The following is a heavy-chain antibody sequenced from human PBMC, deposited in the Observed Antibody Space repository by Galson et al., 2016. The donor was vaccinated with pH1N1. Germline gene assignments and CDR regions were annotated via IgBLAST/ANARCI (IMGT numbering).Heavy chain of an antibody. V-gene: IGHV3-48*03. D-gene: IGHD3-9*01. CDR1: GFTFSSYE. CDR2: ISSSGSTI. J-gene: IGHJ4*02. Sequence: SLRLSCAASGFTFSSYEMNWVRQAPGKGLEWVSYISSSGSTIYCADSVKGRFTISRDNAKNSLYLQMNSLRAEDTAVYYCARACAVRYFDWLSSRPSRFDVWGQGTLVTVSS. CDR3: ARACAVRYFDWLSSRPSRFDV.